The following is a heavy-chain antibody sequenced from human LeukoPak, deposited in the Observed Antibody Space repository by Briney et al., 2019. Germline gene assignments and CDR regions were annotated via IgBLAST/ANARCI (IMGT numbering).Heavy chain of an antibody. Sequence: GESLKISCKVSGYSFTSYWIGWVRQMPGKGLEWMGIIYPGDSDTRDSPSFQGHVTISADKSISTAYLQWSSLQASDTAMYYCARRSTVGAYFDNWGQGTVVTVSS. CDR2: IYPGDSDT. CDR1: GYSFTSYW. V-gene: IGHV5-51*01. J-gene: IGHJ4*02. D-gene: IGHD1-26*01. CDR3: ARRSTVGAYFDN.